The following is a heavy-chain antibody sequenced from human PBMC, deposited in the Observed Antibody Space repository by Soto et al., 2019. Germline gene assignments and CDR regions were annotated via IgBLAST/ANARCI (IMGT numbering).Heavy chain of an antibody. CDR1: GFTFSSYA. V-gene: IGHV3-30-3*01. CDR3: ARATPCSGGSCYVDY. CDR2: ISYDGSNK. J-gene: IGHJ4*02. D-gene: IGHD2-15*01. Sequence: QVQLVESGGGVVQPGRSLRLSCAASGFTFSSYAMHWVRQAPGKGLEWVAVISYDGSNKYYADSVKGRFTISRDNSKNTLYLQMNSLRAEDTVVYYCARATPCSGGSCYVDYWGQGTLVTVSS.